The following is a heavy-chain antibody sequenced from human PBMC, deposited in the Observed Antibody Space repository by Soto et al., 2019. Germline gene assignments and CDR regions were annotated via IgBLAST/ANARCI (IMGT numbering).Heavy chain of an antibody. CDR3: AKGRITIFGVVIIPDAFDI. V-gene: IGHV3-23*04. Sequence: VQLVESGGGLVQPGGSLRLSCAASGFTFSSYAMSWVRQAPGKGLEWVSAISGSGGSTYYADSVKGRFTISRDNSKNTLYLQMNSLRAEDTAVYYCAKGRITIFGVVIIPDAFDIWGQGTMVTVSS. CDR1: GFTFSSYA. J-gene: IGHJ3*02. CDR2: ISGSGGST. D-gene: IGHD3-3*01.